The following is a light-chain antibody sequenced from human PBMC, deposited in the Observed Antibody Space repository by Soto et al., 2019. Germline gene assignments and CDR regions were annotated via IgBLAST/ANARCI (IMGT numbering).Light chain of an antibody. Sequence: EIVMTQSPATLSVSPRERATLSCSASHSVSSNLAWYQQRPGQSPKLLIYLASTRATGVPARFSGSGSGTDFTLTISSLQAEDFAIYYCQQYNNWPRTFGQGTKVDIK. CDR3: QQYNNWPRT. J-gene: IGKJ1*01. CDR2: LAS. CDR1: HSVSSN. V-gene: IGKV3-15*01.